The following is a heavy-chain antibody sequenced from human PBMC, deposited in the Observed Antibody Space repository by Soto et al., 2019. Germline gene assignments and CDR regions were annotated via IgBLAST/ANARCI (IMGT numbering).Heavy chain of an antibody. CDR2: IPQDGVDG. J-gene: IGHJ6*02. D-gene: IGHD2-21*02. CDR1: GFTFSMYS. Sequence: EVQLVESGGGLVQPGGSLSLSCEASGFTFSMYSMSWVRQSPGKGLEWVAKIPQDGVDGHYADSVKGRFIISRDNDKNSLHLQLNNLRAEDTAVYYCARDHLILPAHDFFYGSDVWGRGATVTVSS. CDR3: ARDHLILPAHDFFYGSDV. V-gene: IGHV3-7*03.